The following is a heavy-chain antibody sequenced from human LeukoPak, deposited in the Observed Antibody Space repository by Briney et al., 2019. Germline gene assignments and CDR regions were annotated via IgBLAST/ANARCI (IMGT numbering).Heavy chain of an antibody. D-gene: IGHD3-10*01. V-gene: IGHV4-39*01. CDR1: GGSISSSSYY. CDR2: IYYSGST. Sequence: SETLSLTCTVAGGSISSSSYYWGWIRQPPGKGLEWIGSIYYSGSTYYNPSVKSRVTISVDTSKNQFSLKLRSVTAADTAVYYCARRSMVRGVILFEYWGQGTLVAVSS. CDR3: ARRSMVRGVILFEY. J-gene: IGHJ4*02.